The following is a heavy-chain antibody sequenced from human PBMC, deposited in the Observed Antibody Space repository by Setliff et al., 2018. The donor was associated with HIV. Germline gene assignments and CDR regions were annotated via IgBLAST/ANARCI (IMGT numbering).Heavy chain of an antibody. J-gene: IGHJ4*02. D-gene: IGHD3-16*01. Sequence: SVKVSCKASGGTFSSYAISWVRQAPGQGLEWMGGIIPIFGTANYAQKSQGRVTITADESTSTAYMELSSLRSEDTAVYYCAREMPAPEGGFDYWGQGTLVTVSS. CDR2: IIPIFGTA. CDR3: AREMPAPEGGFDY. V-gene: IGHV1-69*13. CDR1: GGTFSSYA.